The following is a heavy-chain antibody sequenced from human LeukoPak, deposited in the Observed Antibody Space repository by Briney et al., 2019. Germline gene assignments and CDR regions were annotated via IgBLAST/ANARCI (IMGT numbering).Heavy chain of an antibody. V-gene: IGHV3-23*01. D-gene: IGHD3-10*01. CDR3: AKGWVLWFGESGVYFDY. J-gene: IGHJ4*02. CDR1: GFTFSSYG. Sequence: GGSLRLSCAASGFTFSSYGMSWVRQAPGKGLEWVSAISGSGGSTYYADSVKGRFTISRDNSKNTLYLQMNSLRAEDTAVYYCAKGWVLWFGESGVYFDYWGQGTLVTVSS. CDR2: ISGSGGST.